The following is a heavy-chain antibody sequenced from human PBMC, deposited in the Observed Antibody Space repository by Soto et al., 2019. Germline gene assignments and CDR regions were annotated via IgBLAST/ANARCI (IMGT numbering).Heavy chain of an antibody. CDR2: IYSGGST. V-gene: IGHV3-66*01. J-gene: IGHJ3*02. CDR3: TRFFAYYDILTGPDAFDI. Sequence: GGSLRLSCAASGFTVSSNYMSWVRQAPGKGLEWVSVIYSGGSTYYADSVKGRFTISRDNSKNTAYLQMNSLKTEDTAVYYCTRFFAYYDILTGPDAFDIWGQGTMVTVSS. D-gene: IGHD3-9*01. CDR1: GFTVSSNY.